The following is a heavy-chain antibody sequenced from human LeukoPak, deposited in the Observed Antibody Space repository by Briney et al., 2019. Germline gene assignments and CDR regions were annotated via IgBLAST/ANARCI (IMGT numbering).Heavy chain of an antibody. D-gene: IGHD3-9*01. V-gene: IGHV3-7*01. CDR1: GFTFSSYW. Sequence: GGSQSLSCAASGFTFSSYWMSWVRQAPGKGLEWVANIKQDGSEKYYVDSVKGRFTISRDNAKNSLYLQMNSLRAEDTAVYYCARIVSILTGYPRPHYYYYMDVWGKGTSVTVSS. CDR3: ARIVSILTGYPRPHYYYYMDV. J-gene: IGHJ6*03. CDR2: IKQDGSEK.